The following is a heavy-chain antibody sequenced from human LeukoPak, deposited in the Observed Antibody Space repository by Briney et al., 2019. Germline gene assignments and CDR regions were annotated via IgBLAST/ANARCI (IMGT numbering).Heavy chain of an antibody. CDR2: INPNSGGT. Sequence: ASVKVSCKASGYTFTGYYMHWVRQAPGQGLEWMGWINPNSGGTNYAQKLQGRVTMTRGTSISTAYMELSRLRSDDTAVYYCARVVVATITFDCWGQGTLVTVSS. D-gene: IGHD5-12*01. CDR3: ARVVVATITFDC. V-gene: IGHV1-2*02. J-gene: IGHJ4*02. CDR1: GYTFTGYY.